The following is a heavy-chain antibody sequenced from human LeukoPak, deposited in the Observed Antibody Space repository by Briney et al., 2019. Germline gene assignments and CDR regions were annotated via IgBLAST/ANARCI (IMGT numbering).Heavy chain of an antibody. D-gene: IGHD4-17*01. CDR3: AKAPPLRSYFDY. J-gene: IGHJ4*02. CDR2: IRSSSSTI. CDR1: GFTFSSYS. V-gene: IGHV3-48*01. Sequence: GGSLRLSCAASGFTFSSYSMNWVRQAPGKGLEWVSYIRSSSSTIYYADSVKGRFTISTDNANNSLYLQMNSLRAEDTAVYYCAKAPPLRSYFDYWGQGTLVTVSS.